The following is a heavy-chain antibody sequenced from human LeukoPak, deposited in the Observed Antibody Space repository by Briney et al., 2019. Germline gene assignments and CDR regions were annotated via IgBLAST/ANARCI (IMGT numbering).Heavy chain of an antibody. CDR1: GGSISSYY. V-gene: IGHV4-59*01. D-gene: IGHD3-9*01. J-gene: IGHJ4*02. CDR3: ASGQDLRGSPTIYPFDY. Sequence: PSETLSLTCTVSGGSISSYYWSWIRRPPGKGLEWNGYVYYSGSTYYNPSPKSRVTISVDTSKKQFSLKLTSVTTADTAVYYCASGQDLRGSPTIYPFDYWGQGTLVTVSS. CDR2: VYYSGST.